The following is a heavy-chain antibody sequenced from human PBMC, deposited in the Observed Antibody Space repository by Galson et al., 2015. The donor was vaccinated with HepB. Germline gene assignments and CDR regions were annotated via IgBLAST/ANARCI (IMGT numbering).Heavy chain of an antibody. V-gene: IGHV1-18*04. J-gene: IGHJ3*01. CDR3: ARHQGMYTSGAYGLDL. CDR1: GRTFDNST. CDR2: ISANDGFT. Sequence: SVKVSCKASGRTFDNSTINWVRQAPGQGLEWMGWISANDGFTLFAQYFQGRVTLTTDTSTNTAYMKLSSLRVDDTALYYCARHQGMYTSGAYGLDLWGQGTMLTVSS. D-gene: IGHD6-19*01.